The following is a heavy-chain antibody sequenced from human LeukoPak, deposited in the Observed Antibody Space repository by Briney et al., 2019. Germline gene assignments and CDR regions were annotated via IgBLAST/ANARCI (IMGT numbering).Heavy chain of an antibody. CDR2: IIPIFGTA. D-gene: IGHD1-1*01. V-gene: IGHV1-69*05. Sequence: SVKVSCKASGGTFSSYAISWVRQAPGQGLEWMGGIIPIFGTANYAQKLQGRVTMTTDTSTSTAYMELRSLRSDDTAVYYCARGSQLERRGYWFDPWGQGILVTVSS. J-gene: IGHJ5*02. CDR3: ARGSQLERRGYWFDP. CDR1: GGTFSSYA.